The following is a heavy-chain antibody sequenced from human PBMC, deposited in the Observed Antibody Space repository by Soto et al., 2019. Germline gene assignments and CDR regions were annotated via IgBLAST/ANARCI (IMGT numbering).Heavy chain of an antibody. CDR1: GYTFTGYY. Sequence: ASVKVSCKASGYTFTGYYMHWVRRAPGQGLEWMGWINPNSGGTNYAQKFQGRVTMTRDTSISTAYMRLSRLRSDDTAVYYCARTSSGYSFDYWGQGTLVTVSS. V-gene: IGHV1-2*02. CDR3: ARTSSGYSFDY. D-gene: IGHD3-22*01. CDR2: INPNSGGT. J-gene: IGHJ4*02.